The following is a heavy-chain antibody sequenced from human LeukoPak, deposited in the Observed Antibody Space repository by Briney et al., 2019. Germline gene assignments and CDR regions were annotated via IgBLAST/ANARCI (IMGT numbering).Heavy chain of an antibody. D-gene: IGHD3-16*02. CDR2: INPSGGST. Sequence: ASVKVSCKASGYTFTSYYMHWVRQAPGQGLEWMGIINPSGGSTSYARKFQGRVTMTRDMSTSTVYMELSSLRSEDTAVYYCARNPGKELDNYRGEFDYWGQGTLVTVSS. J-gene: IGHJ4*02. CDR1: GYTFTSYY. V-gene: IGHV1-46*01. CDR3: ARNPGKELDNYRGEFDY.